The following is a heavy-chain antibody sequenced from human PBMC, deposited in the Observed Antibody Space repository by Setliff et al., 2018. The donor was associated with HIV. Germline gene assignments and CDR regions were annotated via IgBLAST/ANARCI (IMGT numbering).Heavy chain of an antibody. CDR1: GFTFSSYS. V-gene: IGHV3-21*01. D-gene: IGHD1-7*01. Sequence: GGSLSLSCAASGFTFSSYSMNWVRQAPGKGLEWVSSISSSSTSIYYTDSVKCRFTISRDNAKNSLYLQMNSLRAEDTAVYYCTRDYAYDWNSVMDVWGKGTTVTVSS. CDR3: TRDYAYDWNSVMDV. J-gene: IGHJ6*03. CDR2: ISSSSTSI.